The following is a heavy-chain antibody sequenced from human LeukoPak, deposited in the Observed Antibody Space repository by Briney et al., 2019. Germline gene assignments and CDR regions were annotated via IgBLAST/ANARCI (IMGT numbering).Heavy chain of an antibody. J-gene: IGHJ4*02. CDR2: INHSGST. D-gene: IGHD2-8*02. CDR3: ARAQGGVSPYFDY. CDR1: GGSFSGYY. V-gene: IGHV4-34*01. Sequence: SETLSLTCAVYGGSFSGYYWSWIRQPPGKGLEWIGEINHSGSTNYNPSLKSRVTISVDTSKNQFSLKLSSVTAADTAVYYCARAQGGVSPYFDYWGQGTLVTVSS.